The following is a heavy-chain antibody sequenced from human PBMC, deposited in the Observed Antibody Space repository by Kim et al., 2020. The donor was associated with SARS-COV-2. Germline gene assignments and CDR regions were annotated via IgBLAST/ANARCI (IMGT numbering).Heavy chain of an antibody. V-gene: IGHV3-23*01. CDR2: IISNGGST. D-gene: IGHD6-19*01. Sequence: GGSLRLSCAASGFTFNIYAMNWVRQTPGKGLEWVSSIISNGGSTYSADSVKGRFTISRDNSRNTLYLQMNSLRAEDTAVYYCARSWKVGGNFDYWGQGTLVTVSA. CDR1: GFTFNIYA. CDR3: ARSWKVGGNFDY. J-gene: IGHJ4*02.